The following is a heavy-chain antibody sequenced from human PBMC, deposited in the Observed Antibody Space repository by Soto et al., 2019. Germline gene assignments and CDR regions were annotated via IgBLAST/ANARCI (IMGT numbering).Heavy chain of an antibody. Sequence: QVQLVESGGGVVQPGRSLRLSCAASGFTFSSYGMHWVRQAPGKGLEWVAVIWYDGSNKYYADSVKGRFTISRDNSKNPLYLQMNSLRAEDTAVYYCAREAGLFPLYGAPEDYYGMDVWGQGTTVTVSS. V-gene: IGHV3-33*01. CDR3: AREAGLFPLYGAPEDYYGMDV. D-gene: IGHD2-8*01. CDR2: IWYDGSNK. CDR1: GFTFSSYG. J-gene: IGHJ6*02.